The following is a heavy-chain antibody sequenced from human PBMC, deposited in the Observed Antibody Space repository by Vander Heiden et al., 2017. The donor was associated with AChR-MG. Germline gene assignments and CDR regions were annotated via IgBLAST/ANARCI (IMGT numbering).Heavy chain of an antibody. J-gene: IGHJ4*02. CDR1: GFSLSTSGMR. V-gene: IGHV2-70*04. CDR2: IDWDDDK. CDR3: ARTRNDYCSGGSCYSFDY. D-gene: IGHD2-15*01. Sequence: QVTLKESGPALVKPTQTLTLTCTFSGFSLSTSGMRVSWIRQPPGKALEWLARIDWDDDKFYSTSLKTRLTISKDTSKNQVVLTMTNMDPVDTATYYCARTRNDYCSGGSCYSFDYWGQGTLVTVSS.